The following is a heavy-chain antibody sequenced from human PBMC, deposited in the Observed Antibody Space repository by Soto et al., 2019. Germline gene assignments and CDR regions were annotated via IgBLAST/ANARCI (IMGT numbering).Heavy chain of an antibody. D-gene: IGHD2-2*01. CDR1: GDSISGGASF. CDR2: VYYSGSS. Sequence: SETLSLTCTVSGDSISGGASFWSWIRQPPGKGLEWIANVYYSGSSYYNPSLKSRLTISVDTTKNQFSLQLKSMTAADTAVYYCAKLSCTSSTCYFPGWFDPWGQGTRVTVPQ. J-gene: IGHJ5*02. V-gene: IGHV4-31*03. CDR3: AKLSCTSSTCYFPGWFDP.